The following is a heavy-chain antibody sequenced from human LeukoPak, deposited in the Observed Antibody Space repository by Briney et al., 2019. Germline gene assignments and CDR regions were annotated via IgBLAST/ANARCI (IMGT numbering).Heavy chain of an antibody. D-gene: IGHD4-17*01. V-gene: IGHV4-59*01. Sequence: SETLSLTCTVSGGSISSYYWSWIRQPPGKGLEWIGYIYYSGSTNYNPSLKSRVTISVDTSKNQFSLKLSSVTAADTAVYYCARLTVTVNNWFDPWGQGTLVTVSS. CDR3: ARLTVTVNNWFDP. CDR1: GGSISSYY. CDR2: IYYSGST. J-gene: IGHJ5*02.